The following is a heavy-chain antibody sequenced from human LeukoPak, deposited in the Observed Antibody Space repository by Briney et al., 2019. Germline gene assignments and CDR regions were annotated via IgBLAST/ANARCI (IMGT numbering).Heavy chain of an antibody. V-gene: IGHV1-69*05. CDR2: IIPIFGTA. J-gene: IGHJ3*02. Sequence: ASVKVSCKASGGTFSSYAISWVRQAPGQGLEWMGGIIPIFGTANYAQKSQGRVTITTDESTSTAYMELSSLRSEDTAVYYCARQTRSSWYKGSGAFDIWGQGTMVTVSS. CDR1: GGTFSSYA. CDR3: ARQTRSSWYKGSGAFDI. D-gene: IGHD6-13*01.